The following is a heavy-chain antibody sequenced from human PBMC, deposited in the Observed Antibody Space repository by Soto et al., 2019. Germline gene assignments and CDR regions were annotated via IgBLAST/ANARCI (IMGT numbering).Heavy chain of an antibody. CDR1: GFTFSSYS. J-gene: IGHJ3*02. V-gene: IGHV3-21*01. D-gene: IGHD2-8*01. Sequence: EVQLVESGGGLVKPGGSLRLSCAASGFTFSSYSMNWVRQAPGKGLEWVSSISSSSSYIYYADSVKGRFTISRDNAKNSLYLQMNSLRAEDTAVYYCARDQRYCTNGVCYTDAFDIWGQGTMVTVSS. CDR3: ARDQRYCTNGVCYTDAFDI. CDR2: ISSSSSYI.